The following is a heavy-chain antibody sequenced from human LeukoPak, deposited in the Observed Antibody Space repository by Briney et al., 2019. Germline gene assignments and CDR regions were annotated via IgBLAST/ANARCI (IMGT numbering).Heavy chain of an antibody. CDR2: IYTSGST. D-gene: IGHD6-25*01. CDR3: ARLSQRSAPFDY. Sequence: PSETLSLTCTVSGGSISGYYWSWIRQPAGKGLEWIGRIYTSGSTNYNPSLKSRVTISVDTSKNQFSLKLSSVTAADTAVYYCARLSQRSAPFDYWGQGTLVTVSS. J-gene: IGHJ4*02. V-gene: IGHV4-4*07. CDR1: GGSISGYY.